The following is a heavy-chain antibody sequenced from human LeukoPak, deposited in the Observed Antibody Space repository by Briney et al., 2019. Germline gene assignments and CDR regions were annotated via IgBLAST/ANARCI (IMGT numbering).Heavy chain of an antibody. J-gene: IGHJ4*02. CDR1: GGSISSYY. V-gene: IGHV4-59*01. Sequence: PSETLSLTCSVSGGSISSYYWSWIRQPPGKGLEWIGYIYYSGSTNYNPSLKSRVTISVDTSKNQFSLKPSSVTAADTAVYYCARGGWLKSFNYYFDCWGQGTLVTVSS. CDR3: ARGGWLKSFNYYFDC. D-gene: IGHD5-24*01. CDR2: IYYSGST.